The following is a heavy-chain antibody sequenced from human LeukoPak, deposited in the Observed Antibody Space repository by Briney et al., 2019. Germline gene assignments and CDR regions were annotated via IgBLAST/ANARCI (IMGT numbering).Heavy chain of an antibody. V-gene: IGHV4-61*02. D-gene: IGHD4-17*01. CDR1: GGSVTSGPNY. CDR3: ARDRGNGDYGDYFDS. Sequence: PSETLSLTCSVSGGSVTSGPNYWNWIRRPAGKGLEWIGRIQTSGRVNYNPSLKIRVTVYLDTPKNLVSLQLTSVTAADTAVYYCARDRGNGDYGDYFDSWGQGTQVTVSS. J-gene: IGHJ4*02. CDR2: IQTSGRV.